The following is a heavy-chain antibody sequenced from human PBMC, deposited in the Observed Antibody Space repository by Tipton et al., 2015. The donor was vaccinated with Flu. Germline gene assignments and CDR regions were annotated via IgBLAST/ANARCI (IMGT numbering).Heavy chain of an antibody. V-gene: IGHV4-61*02. CDR1: GGSISSGTYY. CDR3: ARALRSGGGWYRYFDI. CDR2: ISTSGST. Sequence: TLSLTCSVSGGSISSGTYYWSWIRQPAGKGLGWNGRISTSGSTNYNPSLQSRVTISVDWSKNQCYLNLTSATAADTAVDYCARALRSGGGWYRYFDIWGQGTLVTVSA. D-gene: IGHD6-19*01. J-gene: IGHJ4*02.